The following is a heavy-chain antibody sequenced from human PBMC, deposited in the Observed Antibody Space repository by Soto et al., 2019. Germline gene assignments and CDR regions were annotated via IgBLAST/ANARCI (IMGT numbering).Heavy chain of an antibody. D-gene: IGHD3-22*01. Sequence: ASVKVSCKASGYTFTSYYMHWVRQAPGQGLEWMGIINPSGGSTSYAQKFQGRVTMTRDTSTSTVYMELSSLRSEDTAVYYCARDFCYYGSSGYYYLAWFDLWGQGTLVTVSS. CDR2: INPSGGST. CDR3: ARDFCYYGSSGYYYLAWFDL. J-gene: IGHJ5*02. CDR1: GYTFTSYY. V-gene: IGHV1-46*01.